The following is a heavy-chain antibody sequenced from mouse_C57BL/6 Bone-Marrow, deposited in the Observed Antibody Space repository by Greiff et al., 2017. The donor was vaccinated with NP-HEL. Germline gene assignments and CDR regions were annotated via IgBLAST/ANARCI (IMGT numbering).Heavy chain of an antibody. Sequence: EVKLMESGGGLVKPGGSLKLSCAASGFTFSSYAMSWVRQTPEKRLEWVATISDGGSYTYYPDNVKGRFTISRDNAKNNLYLQMSHLKSEDTAMYYCAREVENYDYWCEFDYWGQGTTLTVSS. J-gene: IGHJ2*01. V-gene: IGHV5-4*01. CDR1: GFTFSSYA. CDR2: ISDGGSYT. CDR3: AREVENYDYWCEFDY. D-gene: IGHD2-4*01.